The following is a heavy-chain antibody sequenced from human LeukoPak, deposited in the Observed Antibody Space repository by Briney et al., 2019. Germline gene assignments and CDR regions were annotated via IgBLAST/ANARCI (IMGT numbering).Heavy chain of an antibody. CDR1: GFTFSSYS. D-gene: IGHD7-27*01. J-gene: IGHJ6*02. V-gene: IGHV3-21*01. Sequence: GGSLRLSCAASGFTFSSYSMNWVRQAPGKGLEWVSSISSSSSYIYYADSVKGRFTISRDNAKNSLYLQMNSLRAEDTAVYYCARDLPSSGVYYYYYGMDVGGQGPTVTVSS. CDR2: ISSSSSYI. CDR3: ARDLPSSGVYYYYYGMDV.